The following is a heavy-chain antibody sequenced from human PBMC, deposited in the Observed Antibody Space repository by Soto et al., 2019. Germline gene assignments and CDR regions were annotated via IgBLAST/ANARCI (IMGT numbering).Heavy chain of an antibody. V-gene: IGHV1-69*01. CDR3: ARSVVVAATYYCYGMDV. J-gene: IGHJ6*02. D-gene: IGHD2-15*01. CDR2: IIPIFGTA. CDR1: GGTFSSYA. Sequence: QVQLVQSGAEVKKPGSSVKVSCKASGGTFSSYAISWVRQAPGQGLEWMGGIIPIFGTANYAQKFQGRVTITADESTSTAYMELSSLRSEDTAVYYCARSVVVAATYYCYGMDVWGQGTTVTVSS.